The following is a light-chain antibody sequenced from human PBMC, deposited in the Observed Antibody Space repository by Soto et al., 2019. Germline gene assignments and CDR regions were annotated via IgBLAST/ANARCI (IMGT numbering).Light chain of an antibody. CDR2: GAS. J-gene: IGKJ1*01. CDR1: QSVSRSY. Sequence: EIVLTQSPGTLSLSQGERATLSCRASQSVSRSYLAWYQQKPGQAPRLLIYGASSRATGIPDRFSGSGSGTDFTLTISRLEPEDFAVYYCQQYDSSPKTFGQGTKVEIK. CDR3: QQYDSSPKT. V-gene: IGKV3-20*01.